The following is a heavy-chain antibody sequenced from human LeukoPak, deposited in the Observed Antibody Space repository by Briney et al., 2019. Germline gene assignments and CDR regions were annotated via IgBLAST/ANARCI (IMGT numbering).Heavy chain of an antibody. D-gene: IGHD6-13*01. CDR3: AKGLYSSNYAYYFDY. CDR1: GFTFSSYA. V-gene: IGHV3-23*01. CDR2: ISGSGDNT. J-gene: IGHJ4*02. Sequence: GGSLRLSCAASGFTFSSYAMIWVRQAPGKGLEWVSAISGSGDNTYYADSVKGRFTISRDNSKNTLYLQMHSLRAEYTAVYYCAKGLYSSNYAYYFDYWGQGTLVTVSS.